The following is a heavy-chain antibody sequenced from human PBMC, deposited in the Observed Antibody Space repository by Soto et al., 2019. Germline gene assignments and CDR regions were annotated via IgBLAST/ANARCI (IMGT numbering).Heavy chain of an antibody. V-gene: IGHV6-1*01. CDR1: GDSVSSNSGA. Sequence: PSQTLSLPCAISGDSVSSNSGAWNWIRQSPSRGLEWLGRTYYRSKWFNDYAESVKRRITINPDTSKNQFSLQLNSVTPEDTAVYYCARSRPYSSGWYAIDIWGQGTMVTVSS. CDR3: ARSRPYSSGWYAIDI. CDR2: TYYRSKWFN. D-gene: IGHD6-19*01. J-gene: IGHJ3*02.